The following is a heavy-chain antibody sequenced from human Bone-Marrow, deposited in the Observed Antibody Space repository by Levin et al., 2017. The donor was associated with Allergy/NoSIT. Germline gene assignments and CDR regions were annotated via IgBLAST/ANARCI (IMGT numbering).Heavy chain of an antibody. Sequence: ASQTLSLTCTVSGGSISSYYWSWIRQPPGKGLEWIGYIYYSGSTNYNPSLKSRVTISVDTSKNQFSLKLSSVTAADTAVYYCARVFSAYYFDYWGQGTLVTVSS. V-gene: IGHV4-59*01. CDR2: IYYSGST. CDR1: GGSISSYY. J-gene: IGHJ4*02. CDR3: ARVFSAYYFDY.